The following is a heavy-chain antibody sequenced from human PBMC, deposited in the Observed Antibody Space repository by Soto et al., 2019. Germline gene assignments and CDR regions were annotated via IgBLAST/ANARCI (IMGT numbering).Heavy chain of an antibody. CDR2: INHSGST. CDR1: GGSFSGYY. CDR3: ARRRMLLYYYYGMDV. V-gene: IGHV4-34*01. Sequence: PSETLSLTCAVYGGSFSGYYWSWIRQPPGKGLEWIGEINHSGSTNYNPSLKSRVTISVDTSKNQFSLKLSSVTAADTAVYYCARRRMLLYYYYGMDVWGQGTTVTVSS. J-gene: IGHJ6*02. D-gene: IGHD3-16*01.